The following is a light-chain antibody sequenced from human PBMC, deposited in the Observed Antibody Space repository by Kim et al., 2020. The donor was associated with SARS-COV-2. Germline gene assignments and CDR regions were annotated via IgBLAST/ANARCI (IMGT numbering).Light chain of an antibody. CDR3: GTWDSSLSAGV. Sequence: QSVLTQPPSVSAAPGQRVTISCSGTSFNIGSNYVCWYQQVPGTAPKLLIYDNNRRPSGIPDRFSGSKAGTSATLEITGLLTGDDADFYCGTWDSSLSAGVFGGGTQLTVL. CDR1: SFNIGSNY. CDR2: DNN. V-gene: IGLV1-51*01. J-gene: IGLJ3*02.